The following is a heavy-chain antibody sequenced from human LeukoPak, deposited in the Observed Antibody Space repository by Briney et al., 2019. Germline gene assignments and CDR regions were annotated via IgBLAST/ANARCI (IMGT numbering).Heavy chain of an antibody. CDR3: ARHIAAAAFDP. V-gene: IGHV3-74*01. J-gene: IGHJ5*02. D-gene: IGHD6-13*01. Sequence: GGSRRLSCAASGFTISNYFMHWVRQGPGKGLVWVSRINSDGSDINYADSVKGRFTISRDNAKNTLYLQMNSLRDEDTAVYYCARHIAAAAFDPWGQGTLVTVSS. CDR2: INSDGSDI. CDR1: GFTISNYF.